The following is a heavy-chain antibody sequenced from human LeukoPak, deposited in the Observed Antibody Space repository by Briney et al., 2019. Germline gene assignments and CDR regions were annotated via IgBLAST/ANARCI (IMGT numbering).Heavy chain of an antibody. V-gene: IGHV3-66*01. J-gene: IGHJ4*02. CDR2: IYSGGTT. CDR1: GLTVSSNY. CDR3: ASKLTTGY. D-gene: IGHD4-17*01. Sequence: GGSLRLSCVVSGLTVSSNYMSWVRQAPGKGLEWVSVIYSGGTTNYADSVKGRFLVYRDNSKNTLYLQMNSLRAEDTAVYYSASKLTTGYWGQGTLVTVSS.